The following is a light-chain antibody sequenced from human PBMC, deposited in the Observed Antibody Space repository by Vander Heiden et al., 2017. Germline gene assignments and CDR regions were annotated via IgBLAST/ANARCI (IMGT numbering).Light chain of an antibody. J-gene: IGLJ2*01. CDR1: SRDVGGYKY. CDR3: NSYAGSNNVV. Sequence: HSALTQPPSASGSPGQSVTISCTGTSRDVGGYKYVSWYQQHPGKAPKLMIYEVSKRPSGVPDRFSGSKSGNTASLTVSGLQAEDEADYYCNSYAGSNNVVFGGGTKLTGL. CDR2: EVS. V-gene: IGLV2-8*01.